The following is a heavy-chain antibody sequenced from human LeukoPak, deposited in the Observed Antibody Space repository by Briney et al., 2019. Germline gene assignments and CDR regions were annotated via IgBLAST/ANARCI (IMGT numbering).Heavy chain of an antibody. J-gene: IGHJ5*02. D-gene: IGHD6-6*01. CDR1: GFTFSSYA. CDR3: ARGHEYSSSSGWFDP. CDR2: INHSGST. Sequence: GSLRLSCAASGFTFSSYAMSWIRQPPGKGLEWIGEINHSGSTNYNPSLKSRVTISVDTSKNQFSLKLSSVTAADTAVYYCARGHEYSSSSGWFDPWGQGTLVTVSS. V-gene: IGHV4-34*01.